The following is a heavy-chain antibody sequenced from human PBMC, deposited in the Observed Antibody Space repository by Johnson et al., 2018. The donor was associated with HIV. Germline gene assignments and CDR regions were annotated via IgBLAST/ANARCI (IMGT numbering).Heavy chain of an antibody. Sequence: VQLVESGGGLVQPGGSLRLSCAASGFTFSTYWMHWVRQVPGKGLMWVSRINNDGSSTNYADSVKGRFTISRDNAKNTLYMQMHSLRAEDTAMYYCARDLLGYCTVGSCYSVVEAFDIWDQGTMVTVSS. V-gene: IGHV3-74*01. CDR2: INNDGSST. D-gene: IGHD2-15*01. CDR1: GFTFSTYW. CDR3: ARDLLGYCTVGSCYSVVEAFDI. J-gene: IGHJ3*02.